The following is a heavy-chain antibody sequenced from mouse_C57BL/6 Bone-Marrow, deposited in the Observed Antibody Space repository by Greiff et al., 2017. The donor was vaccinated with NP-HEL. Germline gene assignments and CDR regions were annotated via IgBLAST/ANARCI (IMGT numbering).Heavy chain of an antibody. J-gene: IGHJ2*01. CDR3: ARWSYYFDY. CDR1: NFSFTNYG. V-gene: IGHV2-2*02. Sequence: VKLQQSGPGLVQPSQSLSITCTVSNFSFTNYGVHWVRQSPGKGLEWLGVICSGGGTDNNAAVISRLSISKDNSKSQVFFKMNSLQANDTAIYYSARWSYYFDYWGQGTTLTVSS. CDR2: ICSGGGT.